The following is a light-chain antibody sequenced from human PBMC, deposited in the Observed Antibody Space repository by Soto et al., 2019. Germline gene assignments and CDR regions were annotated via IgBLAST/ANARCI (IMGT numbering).Light chain of an antibody. J-gene: IGKJ5*01. CDR1: QSVTSK. V-gene: IGKV3-20*01. Sequence: EVVLTQSPGTLSLSPGDRATLSCGASQSVTSKLAWYQQKPGQAPRLLISGASNRATGIPDRFSGSGSGTDFTLTISRLEPDDFALYFCQQYGGSPITFGLGTRWRL. CDR2: GAS. CDR3: QQYGGSPIT.